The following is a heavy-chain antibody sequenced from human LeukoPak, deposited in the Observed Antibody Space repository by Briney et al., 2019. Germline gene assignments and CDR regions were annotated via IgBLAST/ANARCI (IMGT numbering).Heavy chain of an antibody. CDR1: GFTFSSYW. CDR2: ISGSGVST. CDR3: APLSSGY. D-gene: IGHD3-10*01. J-gene: IGHJ4*02. V-gene: IGHV3-23*01. Sequence: GGSLRLSCAASGFTFSSYWMSWVRQAPGKGLEWVSTISGSGVSTYYADSVKGRFSISRDNSKNTLYLQLNNVRAEDTAVYYCAPLSSGYWGQGTLVTVSS.